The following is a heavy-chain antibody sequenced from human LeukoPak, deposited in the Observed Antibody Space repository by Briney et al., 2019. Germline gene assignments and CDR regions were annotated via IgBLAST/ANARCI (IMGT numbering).Heavy chain of an antibody. CDR1: GFTFSSYA. CDR2: IWYDGSNK. CDR3: ARGRDGALDY. J-gene: IGHJ4*02. V-gene: IGHV3-33*08. D-gene: IGHD5-24*01. Sequence: GGSLRLSCAASGFTFSSYAMSWVRQAPGKGLEWVAVIWYDGSNKYYADSVKGRFTISRDNSKNTLYLQMNSLRAEDTAVYYCARGRDGALDYWGQGTLVTVSS.